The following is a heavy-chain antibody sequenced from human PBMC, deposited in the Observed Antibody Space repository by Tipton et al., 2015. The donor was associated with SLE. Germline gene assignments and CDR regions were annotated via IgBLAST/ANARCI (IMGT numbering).Heavy chain of an antibody. D-gene: IGHD4-11*01. J-gene: IGHJ4*02. CDR2: MNPNRGNT. V-gene: IGHV1-8*02. Sequence: QLVQSGAEVKKPGASVKVSCKASGYTFTSYDINWVRQATGQGLEWMGWMNPNRGNTGYAQKFQGRVTMTRNTTVSTAYMGLSSLRSEDTAVYYCARGSLNSDSPYYLDDGSQGTRVTVSS. CDR1: GYTFTSYD. CDR3: ARGSLNSDSPYYLDD.